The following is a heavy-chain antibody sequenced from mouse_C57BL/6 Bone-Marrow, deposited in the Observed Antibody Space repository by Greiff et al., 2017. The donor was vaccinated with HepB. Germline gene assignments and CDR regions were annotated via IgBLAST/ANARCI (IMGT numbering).Heavy chain of an antibody. CDR1: GFSFNTYA. V-gene: IGHV10-1*01. Sequence: EVKLMESGGGLVQPKGSLKLSCAASGFSFNTYAMNWVRQAPGKGLEWVARIRSKSNNYATYYADSVKDRFTISRDDSESMLYLQMNNLKTEDTAMYYCVRPRSTGAMDYWGQGTSVTVSS. J-gene: IGHJ4*01. D-gene: IGHD1-1*01. CDR2: IRSKSNNYAT. CDR3: VRPRSTGAMDY.